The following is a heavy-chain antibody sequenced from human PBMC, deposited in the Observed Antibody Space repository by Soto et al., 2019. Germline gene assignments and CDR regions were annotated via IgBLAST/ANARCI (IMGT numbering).Heavy chain of an antibody. CDR2: INPSGSST. CDR3: ARDVADSGSHWVDP. V-gene: IGHV1-46*01. D-gene: IGHD1-26*01. CDR1: GYIFSNYY. Sequence: ASVKVSCKASGYIFSNYYIHWVRQAPGQGLEWMGIINPSGSSTRYAQKFQGRVTMTRDTSSSTVYMELSSLRLEDTAVHYCARDVADSGSHWVDPWAEGSMVTVYS. J-gene: IGHJ5*02.